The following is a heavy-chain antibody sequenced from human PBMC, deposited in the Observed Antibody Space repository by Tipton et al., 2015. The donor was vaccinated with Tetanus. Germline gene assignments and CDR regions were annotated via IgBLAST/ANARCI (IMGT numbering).Heavy chain of an antibody. V-gene: IGHV4-31*03. CDR1: GGSVSSGAYC. J-gene: IGHJ5*02. D-gene: IGHD1-1*01. Sequence: TLSLTCTVSGGSVSSGAYCWSWIRQHPGKGLESIGCISSRGSTYYNPSLTSRVSISVDTSKNQFSLKLTSVTAADTAIYSCARGGDNLTFQRPTGRWFDPWGHGTLVTVSS. CDR2: ISSRGST. CDR3: ARGGDNLTFQRPTGRWFDP.